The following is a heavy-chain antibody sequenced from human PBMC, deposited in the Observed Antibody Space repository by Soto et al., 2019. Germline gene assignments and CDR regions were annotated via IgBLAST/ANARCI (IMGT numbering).Heavy chain of an antibody. CDR1: GYSFTSYW. Sequence: GESLKISCKGSGYSFTSYWIGWVRQMPGKGLEWMGIIYPGDSDTRYSPSFQGQVTISADKSISTAYLQWSSLKASDTAMYYCARRNRPNYCDILTGPRRIYGMDVWGQGTTVTVSS. V-gene: IGHV5-51*01. CDR3: ARRNRPNYCDILTGPRRIYGMDV. D-gene: IGHD3-9*01. CDR2: IYPGDSDT. J-gene: IGHJ6*02.